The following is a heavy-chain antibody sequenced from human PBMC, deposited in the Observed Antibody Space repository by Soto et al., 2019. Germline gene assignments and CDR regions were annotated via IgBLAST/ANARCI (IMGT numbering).Heavy chain of an antibody. V-gene: IGHV1-18*01. D-gene: IGHD4-17*01. Sequence: QVQLVQSGAEVKEPGASVKVSCKTSGYSFSSRGIYWVRQAPGQGLEWVGWISPYDGRTNIVERLQGRVTLTTDTSTSTAYLELRSLRSDDTAVYYCGREAGDYDWDFDLWGRGSPVTVSS. CDR1: GYSFSSRG. CDR3: GREAGDYDWDFDL. CDR2: ISPYDGRT. J-gene: IGHJ2*01.